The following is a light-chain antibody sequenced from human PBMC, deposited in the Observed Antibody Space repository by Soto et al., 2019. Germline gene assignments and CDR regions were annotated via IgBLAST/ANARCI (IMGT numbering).Light chain of an antibody. V-gene: IGKV3-20*01. CDR2: DAS. Sequence: EIVLTQSPGTLSLSPGERAPLSCRASQMVSSSQLAWYQQKPGQAPRLLIYDASTRATGIPDRFSGSGSGTDFTLTISRLEPEDFAVYHCQLYGSSPPWTFGQGTKVEIK. J-gene: IGKJ1*01. CDR3: QLYGSSPPWT. CDR1: QMVSSSQ.